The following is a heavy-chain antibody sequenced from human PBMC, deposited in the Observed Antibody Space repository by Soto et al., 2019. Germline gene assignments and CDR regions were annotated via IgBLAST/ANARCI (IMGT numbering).Heavy chain of an antibody. CDR2: IKQDGSQK. J-gene: IGHJ4*02. V-gene: IGHV3-7*01. Sequence: EVQLVESGGGLVQPGGSLRLSCAASGFTLSSYWMNWVRLAPGKGLEWVANIKQDGSQKNYVDSVKGRFTISRDNAKNSLYLQMSSLRAADTAVYYCMTSVTTHDYWGQGTLVTVSS. D-gene: IGHD4-17*01. CDR3: MTSVTTHDY. CDR1: GFTLSSYW.